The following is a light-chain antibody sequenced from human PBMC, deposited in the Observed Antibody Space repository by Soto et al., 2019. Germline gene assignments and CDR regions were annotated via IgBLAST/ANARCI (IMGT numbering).Light chain of an antibody. J-gene: IGKJ1*01. V-gene: IGKV1-5*03. CDR3: QQYYTYPRT. CDR2: KAS. Sequence: IQLTQTPSSLCASVGDRVTITCRASQSISSWLAWYQXKQGKXXKXLIYKASTLKSGVPSRFSGSGSGTHFTITISCLQSEDFETYYCQQYYTYPRTFGQGTKVDIK. CDR1: QSISSW.